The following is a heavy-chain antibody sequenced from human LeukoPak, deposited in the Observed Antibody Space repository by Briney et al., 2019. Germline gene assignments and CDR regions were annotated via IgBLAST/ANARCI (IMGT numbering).Heavy chain of an antibody. V-gene: IGHV1-69*05. CDR3: ARGDKGVPAAIAWYFDL. Sequence: GASVKVSCKASGGTFSSYAISWVRQAPGQGLEWMGGIIPIFGTANYAQKFQGRVTITTDESTSTAYMELSSLRSEDTAVYYCARGDKGVPAAIAWYFDLWGRGTLVTVSS. D-gene: IGHD2-2*02. CDR2: IIPIFGTA. CDR1: GGTFSSYA. J-gene: IGHJ2*01.